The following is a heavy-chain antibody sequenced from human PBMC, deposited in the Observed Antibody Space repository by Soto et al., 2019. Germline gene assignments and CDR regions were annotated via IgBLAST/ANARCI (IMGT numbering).Heavy chain of an antibody. CDR2: TYQSGSA. D-gene: IGHD3-10*01. V-gene: IGHV4-30-2*06. CDR1: GGSISSGGYS. Sequence: SETLSLTCTVSGGSISSGGYSWTWIRQSPGKGLEWIGYTYQSGSAYYNPSLKSRVTISVDRSKNQFSLNLTSVTAADTAVYYCAREYYAMHVWGQGTTVTVSS. J-gene: IGHJ6*02. CDR3: AREYYAMHV.